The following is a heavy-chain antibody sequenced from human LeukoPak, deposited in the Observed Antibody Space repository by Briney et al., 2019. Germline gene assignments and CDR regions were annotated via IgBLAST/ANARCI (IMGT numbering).Heavy chain of an antibody. V-gene: IGHV3-74*03. CDR1: GFTFDDCA. J-gene: IGHJ4*02. D-gene: IGHD6-13*01. Sequence: GRSLRLSCAASGFTFDDCAMHWVRQAPGKGLVWVSRINPEGSTSSATYADSVKGRFTISRDNAKNTLYLQMDSLRAEDSAVYYCVRCRASGDSSSRYAYWGQGALVTVSS. CDR2: INPEGSTSSA. CDR3: VRCRASGDSSSRYAY.